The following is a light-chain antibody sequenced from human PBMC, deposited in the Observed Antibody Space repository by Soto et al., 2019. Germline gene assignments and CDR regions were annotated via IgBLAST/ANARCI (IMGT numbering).Light chain of an antibody. V-gene: IGLV2-14*03. CDR3: TSYTSSGTRV. CDR1: SSDVGGYNF. Sequence: QSALTQPASVSGSPGQSITISCTGTSSDVGGYNFVSWYQQHPGKAPKLMIHDVSNRPSGVSNRFSGSKSGNTASLTISGLQAEDEADYYCTSYTSSGTRVFGGGTQLTVL. CDR2: DVS. J-gene: IGLJ3*02.